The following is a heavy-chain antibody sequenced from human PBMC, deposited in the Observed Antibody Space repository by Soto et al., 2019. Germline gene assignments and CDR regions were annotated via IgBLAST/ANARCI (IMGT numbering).Heavy chain of an antibody. CDR3: AGVTYYYDSSGYYQHFDY. V-gene: IGHV4-31*03. CDR2: IYYSGST. Sequence: SETLSLTCTVSGGSISSGGYYWSWIRQHPGKGLEWIGYIYYSGSTYYNPSLKSRVTISVDTSKNQFSLKLSSVTAADTAVYYCAGVTYYYDSSGYYQHFDYWGQEPWSPSPQ. D-gene: IGHD3-22*01. J-gene: IGHJ4*01. CDR1: GGSISSGGYY.